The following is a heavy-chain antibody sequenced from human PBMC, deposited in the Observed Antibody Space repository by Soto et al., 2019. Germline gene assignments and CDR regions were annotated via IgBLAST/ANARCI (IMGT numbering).Heavy chain of an antibody. V-gene: IGHV3-30-3*01. D-gene: IGHD1-26*01. Sequence: GGSLRLSCAASGFTCSSYAMHWVRQAPGKGLEWVAVISYDGSNKYYADSVKGRFTISRDNSKNTLYLQMNSLRAEDTAVYYCARDLGGRGYSGSYSSGAYWGQGTLVTVPS. CDR2: ISYDGSNK. CDR3: ARDLGGRGYSGSYSSGAY. J-gene: IGHJ4*02. CDR1: GFTCSSYA.